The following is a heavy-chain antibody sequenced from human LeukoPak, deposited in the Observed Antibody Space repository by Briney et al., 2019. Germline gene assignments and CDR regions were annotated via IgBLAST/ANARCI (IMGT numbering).Heavy chain of an antibody. Sequence: GGSLRLSCAASGFTFSDYYMSWIRQAPGKGLEWISYITSSGSTIYYADSVKGRFTISRVNANNSLYLQLNSLRAEDTAVYYCARLEWLQPFDYWGQGTLVSVSS. CDR3: ARLEWLQPFDY. CDR1: GFTFSDYY. D-gene: IGHD5-12*01. CDR2: ITSSGSTI. V-gene: IGHV3-11*01. J-gene: IGHJ4*02.